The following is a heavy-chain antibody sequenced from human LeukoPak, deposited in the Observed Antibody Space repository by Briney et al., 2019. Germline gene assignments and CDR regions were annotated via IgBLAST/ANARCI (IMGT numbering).Heavy chain of an antibody. Sequence: GRSLRLSCTASGFTFGDYAKSWVRQAPGKGLEWVGFIRSKAYGGTTEYAASVKGRFTISRDDSKSIAYLQMNSLKTEDTAVYYCTRVISRLTIFGVVIEGAVDYWGQGTLVTVSS. V-gene: IGHV3-49*04. CDR3: TRVISRLTIFGVVIEGAVDY. CDR2: IRSKAYGGTT. CDR1: GFTFGDYA. J-gene: IGHJ4*02. D-gene: IGHD3-3*01.